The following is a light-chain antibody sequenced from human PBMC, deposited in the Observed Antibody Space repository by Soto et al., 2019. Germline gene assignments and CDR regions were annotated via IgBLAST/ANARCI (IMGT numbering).Light chain of an antibody. CDR3: QKYSSVPV. V-gene: IGKV1-27*01. CDR1: QGIRNF. CDR2: AAS. Sequence: DIQMTQSPTSLSASVGDRVTITCRASQGIRNFVAWYQQKPGKAPKLLIYAASTLQSGVPSRFSGSGSGTDFTLTSNSLQPADVATYSCQKYSSVPVFGPGTKVDIK. J-gene: IGKJ3*01.